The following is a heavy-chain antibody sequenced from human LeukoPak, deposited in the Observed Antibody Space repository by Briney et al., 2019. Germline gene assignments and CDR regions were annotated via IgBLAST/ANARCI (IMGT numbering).Heavy chain of an antibody. J-gene: IGHJ3*02. CDR2: IYHDGST. CDR1: GGSITITNYY. Sequence: SETLSLTCTVSGGSITITNYYWGWIRQPPGKGLEWVGNIYHDGSTYYNPSLKSRVSISVDTSKNQFSLKLTSVTAADTAVYYCARVLLWFGELRFDIWGQGTMVTVSS. D-gene: IGHD3-10*01. V-gene: IGHV4-39*07. CDR3: ARVLLWFGELRFDI.